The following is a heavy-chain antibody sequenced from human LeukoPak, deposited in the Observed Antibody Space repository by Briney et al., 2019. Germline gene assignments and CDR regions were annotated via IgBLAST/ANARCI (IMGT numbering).Heavy chain of an antibody. Sequence: PGGSLRLSCAASGFTFSSNWMSWFGKAPGKGLEWVSYFSSSGSTIYYADSVKGRFTISRDNAKNSLYLQMNSLRAEDTAVYYCARDSRAMVTYYYYYYMDVWGKGTTVTISS. CDR3: ARDSRAMVTYYYYYYMDV. J-gene: IGHJ6*03. CDR2: FSSSGSTI. CDR1: GFTFSSNW. V-gene: IGHV3-48*04. D-gene: IGHD5-18*01.